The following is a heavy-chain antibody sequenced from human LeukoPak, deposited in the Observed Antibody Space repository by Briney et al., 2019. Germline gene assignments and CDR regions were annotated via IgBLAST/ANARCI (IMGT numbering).Heavy chain of an antibody. CDR2: INHSGST. V-gene: IGHV4-34*01. CDR1: GGSFSGYY. J-gene: IGHJ4*02. CDR3: ARGPTSSSSESLDY. Sequence: SETLSLTCAVYGGSFSGYYWSWIRQPPGKGLEWTGEINHSGSTNYNPSLKSRVTISVDTSKNQFSLKLSSVTAADTAVYYCARGPTSSSSESLDYWGQGTLVTVSS. D-gene: IGHD6-6*01.